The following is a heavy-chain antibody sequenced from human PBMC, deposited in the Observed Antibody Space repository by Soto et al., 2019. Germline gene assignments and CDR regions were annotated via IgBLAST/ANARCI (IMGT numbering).Heavy chain of an antibody. V-gene: IGHV1-58*02. CDR3: AADTYYYGSGSYTLFDY. CDR1: RFTFTSSA. D-gene: IGHD3-10*01. CDR2: IVVGSGNT. Sequence: SVKVSCKSSRFTFTSSAMQWVRQARGQRLEWIGWIVVGSGNTNYAQKFQERVTITRDMSTSTAYMELSSLRSEDTAVYYCAADTYYYGSGSYTLFDYWGQGTLVTVSS. J-gene: IGHJ4*02.